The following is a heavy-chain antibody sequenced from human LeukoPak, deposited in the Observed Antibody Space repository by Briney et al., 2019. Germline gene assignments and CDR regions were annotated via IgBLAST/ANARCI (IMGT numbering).Heavy chain of an antibody. CDR3: ARRGVPAAYDY. Sequence: SETLSLTCTVSGGSISSYYWSWIRQPPGKGLEWIGYFYYSGSTKHSPSLKGRVTISVDTSKNQFSLILSSVTAADTAVYYCARRGVPAAYDYWGQGTLVTVSS. V-gene: IGHV4-59*08. CDR1: GGSISSYY. J-gene: IGHJ4*02. D-gene: IGHD2-2*01. CDR2: FYYSGST.